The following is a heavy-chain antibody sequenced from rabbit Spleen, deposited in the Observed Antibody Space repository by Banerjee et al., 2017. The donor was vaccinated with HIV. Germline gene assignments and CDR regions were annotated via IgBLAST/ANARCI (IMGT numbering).Heavy chain of an antibody. CDR1: GFTFSSYY. D-gene: IGHD8-1*01. J-gene: IGHJ4*01. Sequence: QSLEESGGDLVKPGASLTLTCKASGFTFSSYYMCWVRQAPGKGLEWIACINGVTGKAVYASWAKGRFTFSKTSSTTVTLQMTSLTAADTATYFCARDGAGGSYFALWGPGTLVTVS. CDR2: INGVTGKA. V-gene: IGHV1S40*01. CDR3: ARDGAGGSYFAL.